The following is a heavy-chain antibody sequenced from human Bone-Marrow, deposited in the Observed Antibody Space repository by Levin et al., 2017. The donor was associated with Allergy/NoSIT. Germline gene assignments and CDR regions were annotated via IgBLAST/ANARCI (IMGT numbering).Heavy chain of an antibody. CDR2: IKYDGSEK. Sequence: ETLSLTCEASVFTFDAYWMTWVRQAPGKGLEWVAMIKYDGSEKKYVDTVKGRFTIARDNAKNLLFLQMNSLRAEDTAVYYCARIYDSTGYYSGVGAFDIWGRGTLATVSS. V-gene: IGHV3-7*01. CDR1: VFTFDAYW. J-gene: IGHJ3*02. CDR3: ARIYDSTGYYSGVGAFDI. D-gene: IGHD3-22*01.